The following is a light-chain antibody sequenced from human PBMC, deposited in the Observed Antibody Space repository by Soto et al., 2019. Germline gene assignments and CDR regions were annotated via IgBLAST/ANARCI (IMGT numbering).Light chain of an antibody. CDR1: QSIVTY. CDR2: AAS. CDR3: QQYNNYWT. V-gene: IGKV1-39*01. J-gene: IGKJ1*01. Sequence: DIQMTQSPSSLSASVGDRVTITCRASQSIVTYLNWYLQKPGKAPKLLIYAASNLQSGVPSRFSGSGSGTEFTLTISSLQPDDFATYYCQQYNNYWTFGQGTKVDIK.